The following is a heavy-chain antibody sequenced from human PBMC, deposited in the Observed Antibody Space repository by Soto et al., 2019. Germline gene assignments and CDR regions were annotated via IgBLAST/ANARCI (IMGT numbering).Heavy chain of an antibody. CDR2: ISYDGSNK. D-gene: IGHD1-7*01. CDR3: ANNWNYLPLDSLEEFDY. J-gene: IGHJ4*02. Sequence: QVQLVESGGGVVQPGRSLRLSCAASGFTFSSYGMHWVRQAPGKGLEWVAVISYDGSNKYYADSVKGRFTISRDNSKNTLYLQMNSLSAEDTAVYYCANNWNYLPLDSLEEFDYWGQGTLVTVSS. V-gene: IGHV3-30*18. CDR1: GFTFSSYG.